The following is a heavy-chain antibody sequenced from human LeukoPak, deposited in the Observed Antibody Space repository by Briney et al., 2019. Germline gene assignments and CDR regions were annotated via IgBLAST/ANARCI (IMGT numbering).Heavy chain of an antibody. CDR3: ARGLGYCSGGSCYGRYFDY. J-gene: IGHJ4*02. Sequence: ASVKVSCKASGGTFSSYAIIWVRQAPGQGLEWMGGFIPIFGTANYAQKFQGRVTITADESTSTAYMELSSLRSEDTAVYYCARGLGYCSGGSCYGRYFDYWGQGTLVTVSS. CDR2: FIPIFGTA. CDR1: GGTFSSYA. V-gene: IGHV1-69*13. D-gene: IGHD2-15*01.